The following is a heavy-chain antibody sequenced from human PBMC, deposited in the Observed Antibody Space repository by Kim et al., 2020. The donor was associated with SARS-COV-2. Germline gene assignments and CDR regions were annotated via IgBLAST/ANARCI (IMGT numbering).Heavy chain of an antibody. V-gene: IGHV3-30*07. D-gene: IGHD1-1*01. J-gene: IGHJ6*02. Sequence: VKGRFTISRDNSKNTLYLQMNSLRAEDTAVYYCARDRRNRSPYYYYGMDVWGQGTTVTVSS. CDR3: ARDRRNRSPYYYYGMDV.